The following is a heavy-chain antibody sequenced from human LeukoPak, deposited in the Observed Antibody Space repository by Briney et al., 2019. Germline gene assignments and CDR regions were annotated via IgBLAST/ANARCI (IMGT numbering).Heavy chain of an antibody. CDR1: GGPISSSSYY. Sequence: SETLSLTCTVSGGPISSSSYYWGWIRQPPGKGLEWIGSIYYSGSTYYNPSLKSRVTISVDTSKNQFSLKLSSVTAADTAVYYCARVVRFQGGGPHPNWYFDLWGRGTLVTVSS. J-gene: IGHJ2*01. D-gene: IGHD2-15*01. V-gene: IGHV4-39*07. CDR2: IYYSGST. CDR3: ARVVRFQGGGPHPNWYFDL.